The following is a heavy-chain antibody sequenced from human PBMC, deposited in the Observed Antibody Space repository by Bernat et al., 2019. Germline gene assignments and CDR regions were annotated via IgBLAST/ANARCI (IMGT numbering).Heavy chain of an antibody. Sequence: EVQLVESGGGLVKPGGSLRLSCAASGFTFSNAWMNWVRQAPGKGLEWVGRIKSKTDGGTTDYAAPVKGRFTISRDESKNTLYLQMNSLKTEDTAVYYCTRGRITIFGVVKGNDYWGQGTLVTVSS. CDR3: TRGRITIFGVVKGNDY. CDR1: GFTFSNAW. V-gene: IGHV3-15*07. J-gene: IGHJ4*02. CDR2: IKSKTDGGTT. D-gene: IGHD3-3*01.